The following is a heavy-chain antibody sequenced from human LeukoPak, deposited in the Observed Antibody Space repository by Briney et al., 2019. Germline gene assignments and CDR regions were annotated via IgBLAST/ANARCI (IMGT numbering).Heavy chain of an antibody. J-gene: IGHJ4*02. CDR3: AKEGEATIDY. CDR2: ISYDGSNK. CDR1: GFTFSSYG. D-gene: IGHD5-12*01. Sequence: PGRSLRLSCAASGFTFSSYGMHWVRQAPGKGLEWVAVISYDGSNKYYADSVKGRFTISRDNSKNTLYLQMNSLRAEDTAVYYCAKEGEATIDYWGQGTLVTVSS. V-gene: IGHV3-30*18.